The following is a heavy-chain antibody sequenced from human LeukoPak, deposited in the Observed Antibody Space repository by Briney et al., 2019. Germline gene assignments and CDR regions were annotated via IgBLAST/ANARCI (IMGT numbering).Heavy chain of an antibody. Sequence: PGGSLRLSCAASGFTFSSYSMNWVRQAPGKGLEWVSSISSSSSYIYYADSVKGRFTISRDNAKNSLYLLMNSLRAEDTAVYYCARVWGQYYHDLRSLNAFDIWGQGTMVTVSS. J-gene: IGHJ3*02. CDR3: ARVWGQYYHDLRSLNAFDI. D-gene: IGHD3-22*01. CDR1: GFTFSSYS. V-gene: IGHV3-21*01. CDR2: ISSSSSYI.